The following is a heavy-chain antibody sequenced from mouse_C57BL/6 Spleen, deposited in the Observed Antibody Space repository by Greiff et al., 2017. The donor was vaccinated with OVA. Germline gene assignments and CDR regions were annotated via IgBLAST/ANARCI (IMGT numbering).Heavy chain of an antibody. CDR3: ARAAYYYGSSGYAMDD. J-gene: IGHJ4*01. CDR2: IDPNRGGT. CDR1: GYTFTSYW. D-gene: IGHD1-1*01. Sequence: QVQLQQPGAELVKPGASVKLSCKASGYTFTSYWMHWVKQRPGRGLEWIGRIDPNRGGTKYNEKFKSKATLTVDKPSSTAYMQLSSLTSEDSAVYYCARAAYYYGSSGYAMDDWGQGTSVTVSS. V-gene: IGHV1-72*01.